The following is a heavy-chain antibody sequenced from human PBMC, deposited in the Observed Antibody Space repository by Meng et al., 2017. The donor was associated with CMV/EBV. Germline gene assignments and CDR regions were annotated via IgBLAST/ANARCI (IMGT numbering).Heavy chain of an antibody. CDR1: TFTGKD. V-gene: IGHV1-2*02. Sequence: TFTGKDMNRERQAPGQGLERKGGSKQNSGGKNYEQKRQGRENMTRDTYISTAYMELSRMRSDDTDVYYCARESRTAMVSGYSYGSDYWGQGTLVTVSS. J-gene: IGHJ4*02. CDR3: ARESRTAMVSGYSYGSDY. CDR2: SKQNSGGK. D-gene: IGHD5-18*01.